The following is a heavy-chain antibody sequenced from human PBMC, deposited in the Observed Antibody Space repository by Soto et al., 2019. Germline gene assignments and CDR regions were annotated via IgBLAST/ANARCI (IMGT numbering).Heavy chain of an antibody. CDR2: IYYSGST. CDR3: ARVDYYGSGSYIWFDP. J-gene: IGHJ5*02. V-gene: IGHV4-30-4*01. Sequence: PSETLSLTCTVSGGSISSGDYYWSWIRQPPGKGLEWIGYIYYSGSTYYSPSLKSRVTISVDTSKNQFSLKLSSVTAADTAVYYCARVDYYGSGSYIWFDPWGQGTLVTVSS. CDR1: GGSISSGDYY. D-gene: IGHD3-10*01.